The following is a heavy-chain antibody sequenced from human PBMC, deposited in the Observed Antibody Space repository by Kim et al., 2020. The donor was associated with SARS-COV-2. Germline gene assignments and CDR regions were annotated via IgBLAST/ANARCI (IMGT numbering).Heavy chain of an antibody. CDR2: IYSGGST. D-gene: IGHD2-21*01. Sequence: GGSLRLSCAASGVTVSSNYMSWVRQAPGKGLEWVSVIYSGGSTYYADSVKGRFTISRDNSKNTLYLQMNSLRAEDTAVYYCAIDLGDSTFDYWGQGTLVTVSS. V-gene: IGHV3-53*01. J-gene: IGHJ4*02. CDR3: AIDLGDSTFDY. CDR1: GVTVSSNY.